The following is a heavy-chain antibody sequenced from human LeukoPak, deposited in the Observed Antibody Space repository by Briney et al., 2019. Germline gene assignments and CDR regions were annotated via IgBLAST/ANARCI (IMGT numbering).Heavy chain of an antibody. J-gene: IGHJ4*02. CDR2: ISGSGGGT. Sequence: GGSLRLSCAASGFTFSSYAMRWVRQAPGKGLEWVSTISGSGGGTYYADSVKGRFTISRDNSKNTLYLQMNSLRAEDTAVYYCAKDFYCSGGSCHDLSDYWGQGTLVTVSS. V-gene: IGHV3-23*01. CDR1: GFTFSSYA. D-gene: IGHD2-15*01. CDR3: AKDFYCSGGSCHDLSDY.